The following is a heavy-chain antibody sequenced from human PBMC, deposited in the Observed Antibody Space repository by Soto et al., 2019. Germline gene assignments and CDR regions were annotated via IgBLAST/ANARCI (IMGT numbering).Heavy chain of an antibody. D-gene: IGHD3-22*01. J-gene: IGHJ4*02. V-gene: IGHV2-26*01. CDR1: GFSLSNARMG. Sequence: QVTLKESGPVLVKPTETLTLTCTVSGFSLSNARMGVSWIRQPPGKALEWLAHIFSNDEKSYSTSLKSRLTISKDTSKSQVVLTMNNMDPVDTATYYCARTPGYYYDSSCPGDYFDYWGQGTLVTVSS. CDR2: IFSNDEK. CDR3: ARTPGYYYDSSCPGDYFDY.